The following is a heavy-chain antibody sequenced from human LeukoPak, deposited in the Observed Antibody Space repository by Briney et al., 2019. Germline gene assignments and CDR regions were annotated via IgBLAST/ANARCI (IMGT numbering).Heavy chain of an antibody. J-gene: IGHJ4*02. CDR2: IYYSGST. CDR1: GGSISSGGYY. CDR3: AREGITIIRGLIYRYFDY. V-gene: IGHV4-31*03. Sequence: SQTLSLTCTVSGGSISSGGYYWSWIRQHPGKGLEWIGYIYYSGSTYYNPSLKSRVTMSVDTSKSQFSLKLSSVTAADTAVYYCAREGITIIRGLIYRYFDYWGQGTLVTVSS. D-gene: IGHD3-10*01.